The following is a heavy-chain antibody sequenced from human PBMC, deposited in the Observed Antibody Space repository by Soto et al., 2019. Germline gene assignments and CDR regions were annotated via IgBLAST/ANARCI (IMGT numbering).Heavy chain of an antibody. V-gene: IGHV5-51*01. CDR2: VYPRDSDT. CDR3: ARPPLPGYSIHFNS. D-gene: IGHD2-15*01. J-gene: IGHJ4*02. CDR1: VYIFIDYW. Sequence: GESLKISCKASVYIFIDYWIGWVRQMPGKGLEWMGIVYPRDSDTRYSPSFQGQVTISADRSTGTAFLQWRSLKASDTALYYCARPPLPGYSIHFNSWGQGTLVTVSS.